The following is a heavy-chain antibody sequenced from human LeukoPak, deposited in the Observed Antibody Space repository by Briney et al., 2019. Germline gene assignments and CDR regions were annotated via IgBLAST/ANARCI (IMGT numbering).Heavy chain of an antibody. D-gene: IGHD2-2*01. V-gene: IGHV3-30*02. CDR2: IRYDGSNK. CDR3: AKCERVPAAYYYYYYMDV. Sequence: PGGALRLSCAASGITFSSYGMHWVRQAPGKGLEWVSFIRYDGSNKYYADSVKGRFTISGDNSKNTLYLQMNSLRAEDTAVYYCAKCERVPAAYYYYYYMDVWGKGTTVTVP. CDR1: GITFSSYG. J-gene: IGHJ6*03.